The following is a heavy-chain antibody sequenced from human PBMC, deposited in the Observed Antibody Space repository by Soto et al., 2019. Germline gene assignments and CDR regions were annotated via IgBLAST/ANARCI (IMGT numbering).Heavy chain of an antibody. Sequence: QVQLVQSGAEVKKPGASVTVSCKTSGYPLTDFYIHWVRQAPGQGLEWMAWINPHTGDTNTALKFQGRVTMTRDTSINTAFMDLTRLSSDDTAVYYCAREGGAAPGARREWYLDLWGRGTLVSVS. D-gene: IGHD6-25*01. CDR3: AREGGAAPGARREWYLDL. CDR2: INPHTGDT. J-gene: IGHJ2*01. CDR1: GYPLTDFY. V-gene: IGHV1-2*02.